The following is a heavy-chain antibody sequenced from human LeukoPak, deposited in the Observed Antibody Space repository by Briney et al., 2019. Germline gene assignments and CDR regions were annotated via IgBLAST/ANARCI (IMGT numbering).Heavy chain of an antibody. D-gene: IGHD6-6*01. V-gene: IGHV4-4*07. Sequence: SETLSLTCTVSGGSISSYYWSWIRQPAGKGLECVGRIYTSGSTNYNPSLKSRVTMSVDTSKNQISLKVNSVTAADTAVYYCARESYSSSYLFDFWGQGTLVTVSS. J-gene: IGHJ4*02. CDR3: ARESYSSSYLFDF. CDR1: GGSISSYY. CDR2: IYTSGST.